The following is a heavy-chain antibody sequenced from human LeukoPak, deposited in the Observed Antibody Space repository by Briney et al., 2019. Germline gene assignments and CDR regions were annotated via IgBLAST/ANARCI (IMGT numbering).Heavy chain of an antibody. CDR1: GDSISSGRYN. Sequence: PSETLSLTCTVSGDSISSGRYNWNWIRQHPGRGLEWIGNIHYSGGTYYNPSLKSRVIMSVDTSQNQFSLRLSSVTAAGTAVYYCARGWSGYSSFDSWGQGTLVTVSS. J-gene: IGHJ4*02. V-gene: IGHV4-31*03. CDR2: IHYSGGT. D-gene: IGHD3-3*01. CDR3: ARGWSGYSSFDS.